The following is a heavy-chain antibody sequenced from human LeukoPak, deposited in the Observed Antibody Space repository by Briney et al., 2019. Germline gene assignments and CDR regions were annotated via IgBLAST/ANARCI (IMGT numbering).Heavy chain of an antibody. V-gene: IGHV1-2*02. CDR1: GYTFIDYY. D-gene: IGHD6-13*01. CDR3: ARDHSSSWYGGGGY. CDR2: INPNSGGT. J-gene: IGHJ4*02. Sequence: ASVKVSCKASGYTFIDYYMHWVRQAPGQGLEWMGWINPNSGGTNYAQKFQGRVTMTRDTSISTAYMELSRLRSDDTAVYYCARDHSSSWYGGGGYWGQGTLVTVSS.